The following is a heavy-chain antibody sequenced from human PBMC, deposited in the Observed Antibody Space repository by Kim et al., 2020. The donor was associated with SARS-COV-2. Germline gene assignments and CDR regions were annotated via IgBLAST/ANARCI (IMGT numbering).Heavy chain of an antibody. V-gene: IGHV3-11*06. CDR3: ARDGITMIGTYYYYYGMDV. Sequence: KGRFTISRANAKNSLYLQMNSLRAEDTAVYYCARDGITMIGTYYYYYGMDVWGQGTTVTVSS. D-gene: IGHD3-22*01. J-gene: IGHJ6*02.